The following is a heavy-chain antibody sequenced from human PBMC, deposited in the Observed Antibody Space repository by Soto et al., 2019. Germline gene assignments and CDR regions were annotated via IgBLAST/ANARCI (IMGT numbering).Heavy chain of an antibody. CDR1: GLTIRSYA. V-gene: IGHV3-30-3*01. D-gene: IGHD6-19*01. CDR3: ARDRAVAAPNGFDP. Sequence: QVQLVESGGGVVQPGRSLRLSCAASGLTIRSYAMHWVRQAPGKGLEWVAVISYDGSKKFHADAVKGGFTISRDNSKNTLYLQMNSLRAEDTAVYYCARDRAVAAPNGFDPWGQGTLVTVSS. CDR2: ISYDGSKK. J-gene: IGHJ5*02.